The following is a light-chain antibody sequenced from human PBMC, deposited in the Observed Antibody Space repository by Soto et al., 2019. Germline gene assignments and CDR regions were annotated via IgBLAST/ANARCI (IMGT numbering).Light chain of an antibody. Sequence: DIVMTQSPATLSVSPGEGAPISCMASQSVANNVAWYQQKPGQPPRLLIYGASTRAAGVPARFSGSGYGRQFSLTISSLQSEDFAIYHCQQHNNWPPWTFGQGTKVDIK. CDR3: QQHNNWPPWT. CDR1: QSVANN. J-gene: IGKJ1*01. CDR2: GAS. V-gene: IGKV3-15*01.